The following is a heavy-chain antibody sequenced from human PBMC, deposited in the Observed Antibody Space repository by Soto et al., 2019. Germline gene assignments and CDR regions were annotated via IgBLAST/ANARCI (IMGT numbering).Heavy chain of an antibody. D-gene: IGHD5-18*01. J-gene: IGHJ4*02. CDR1: GGSLRSGGYS. V-gene: IGHV4-30-2*01. Sequence: QLQLQESGSGLVKPSQTLSLTCAVSGGSLRSGGYSWSWLRQPPGKGLEWIGYIYHSGSTYHNPSLKSRVTLSVDRSKNQFSLKLSSVAAAYAAVYYGARWYTAMSTFDYWGQGTLVTVSS. CDR3: ARWYTAMSTFDY. CDR2: IYHSGST.